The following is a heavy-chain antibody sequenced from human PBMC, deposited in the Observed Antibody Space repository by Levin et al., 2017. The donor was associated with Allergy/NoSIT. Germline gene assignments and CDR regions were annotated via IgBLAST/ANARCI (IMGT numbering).Heavy chain of an antibody. V-gene: IGHV3-23*01. D-gene: IGHD3-16*02. Sequence: GESLKISCAASGFTFSSYAMSWVRQAPGKGLEWVSAISGSGGSTYYADSVKGRFTISRDNSKNTLYLQMNSLRAEDTAVYYCAKDRTFGGVIVVYFDYWGQGTLVTVSS. CDR3: AKDRTFGGVIVVYFDY. CDR1: GFTFSSYA. J-gene: IGHJ4*02. CDR2: ISGSGGST.